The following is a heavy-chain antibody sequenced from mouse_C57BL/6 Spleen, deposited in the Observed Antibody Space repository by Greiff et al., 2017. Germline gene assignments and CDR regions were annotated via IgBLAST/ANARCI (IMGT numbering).Heavy chain of an antibody. CDR3: ARFSRLDYGSFAY. CDR2: FRHKTNGYTT. V-gene: IGHV7-3*01. CDR1: GFTFTDYY. J-gene: IGHJ3*01. Sequence: EVQLVESGGGLVQPGGSLSLSCAASGFTFTDYYMSWVRQPPGQALEWFGFFRHKTNGYTTEYRSSVKGRFTISRDNYQSILYLQMNALRAEDSATYYCARFSRLDYGSFAYWGQGTLVTVSA. D-gene: IGHD1-1*01.